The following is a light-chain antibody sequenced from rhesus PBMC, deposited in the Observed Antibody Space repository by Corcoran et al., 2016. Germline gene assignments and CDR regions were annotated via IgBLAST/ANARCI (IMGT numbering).Light chain of an antibody. V-gene: IGKV1-37*01. Sequence: DIQMTQSPSSLSASVGDTVTTTCRASQDISSHLAWYQQKPGKTPKPLIYYAPNLESGVPSRFSGSDSGTDFTLTIGSLPPEDFATYYCKQYHIAPYIFGQGTKVEIK. CDR3: KQYHIAPYI. CDR2: YAP. J-gene: IGKJ2*01. CDR1: QDISSH.